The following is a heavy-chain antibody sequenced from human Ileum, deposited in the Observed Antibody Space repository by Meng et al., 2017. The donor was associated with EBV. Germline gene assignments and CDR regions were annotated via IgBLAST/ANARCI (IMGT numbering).Heavy chain of an antibody. CDR2: IYYSGNT. D-gene: IGHD3-10*01. V-gene: IGHV4-61*01. CDR3: ARWPRSITATGGIEH. Sequence: QVQLQESGPGLVKPADTLSLTLTVPGGSVSSGSYYWTWIRQPPGKTLEWLGFIYYSGNTNYNPSLKGRVTLSIDMSKNQFSLNLTSVTAADTAVYYCARWPRSITATGGIEHWGQGTLVTVSS. CDR1: GGSVSSGSYY. J-gene: IGHJ4*02.